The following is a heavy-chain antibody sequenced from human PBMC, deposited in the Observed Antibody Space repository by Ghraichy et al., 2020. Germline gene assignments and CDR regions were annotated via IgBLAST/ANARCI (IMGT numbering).Heavy chain of an antibody. V-gene: IGHV3-53*01. CDR2: IYNGGST. J-gene: IGHJ4*02. CDR3: VSQGGY. D-gene: IGHD3-16*01. Sequence: GGSLRLSCAVSGLTVSSNYMSWVRQAPGKGLEWVSVIYNGGSTYYADSVRGRFTLSRDNSKNTLYLQMNSLRAEDTAVYYCVSQGGYWGQGTLVTVSS. CDR1: GLTVSSNY.